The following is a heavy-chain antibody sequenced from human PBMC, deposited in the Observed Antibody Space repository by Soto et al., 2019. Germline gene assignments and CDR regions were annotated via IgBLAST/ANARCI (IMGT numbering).Heavy chain of an antibody. D-gene: IGHD6-19*01. V-gene: IGHV3-33*01. CDR2: IWYDGSNK. J-gene: IGHJ4*02. CDR3: ARDEQWLVPIYYFDY. CDR1: GFTFSSYG. Sequence: QVQLVESGGGVVQPGRSLRLSCAASGFTFSSYGMHWVRQAPGKGLEWVAVIWYDGSNKYYADSVKGRFTISRDNSKNTLYLQMNSLRAEDTAVYYRARDEQWLVPIYYFDYWGQGTLVTVSS.